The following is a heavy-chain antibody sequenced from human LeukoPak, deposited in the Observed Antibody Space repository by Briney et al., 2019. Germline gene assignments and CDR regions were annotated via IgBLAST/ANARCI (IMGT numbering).Heavy chain of an antibody. CDR2: ISASGSLT. CDR3: AKGWFGETLHGPHDY. J-gene: IGHJ4*02. D-gene: IGHD3-10*01. Sequence: PGGSLRLSCAASEFTFSTYAMSWVRQAPGKGLEWVSSISASGSLTYYADSVKGRFTISRDNSKSILFPQMNSLTVEDTAVYYWAKGWFGETLHGPHDYWGQGTLVTVSS. V-gene: IGHV3-23*01. CDR1: EFTFSTYA.